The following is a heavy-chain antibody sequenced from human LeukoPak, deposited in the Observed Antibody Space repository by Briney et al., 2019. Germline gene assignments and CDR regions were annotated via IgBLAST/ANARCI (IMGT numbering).Heavy chain of an antibody. J-gene: IGHJ3*02. V-gene: IGHV3-21*01. CDR1: GFTFSSYS. Sequence: GGSLRLSCAASGFTFSSYSMNWVRQAPGKGLEWVPSISSSSSYIHYADSVKGRFTISRDNAKNSLYLQMNSLRAEDTAVYYCARKVAFDIWGQGTMVTVSS. CDR2: ISSSSSYI. CDR3: ARKVAFDI.